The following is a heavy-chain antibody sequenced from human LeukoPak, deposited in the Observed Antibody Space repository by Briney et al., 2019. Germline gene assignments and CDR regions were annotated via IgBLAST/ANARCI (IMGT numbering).Heavy chain of an antibody. CDR3: ARVGQVASVDY. J-gene: IGHJ4*02. Sequence: ASVKVSCKASGYTFTTYDINWVRQATGQGLEWMGWMNPNSGNTGYAQKFQGRVTMTRSTSISTAYMELSSLTSEDTAVYYCARVGQVASVDYWGQGTLVTVSS. CDR2: MNPNSGNT. V-gene: IGHV1-8*01. CDR1: GYTFTTYD.